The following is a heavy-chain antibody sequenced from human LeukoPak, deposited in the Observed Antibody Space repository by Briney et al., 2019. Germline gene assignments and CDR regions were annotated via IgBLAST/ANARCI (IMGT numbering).Heavy chain of an antibody. V-gene: IGHV3-30*18. CDR2: ISHDGSKK. D-gene: IGHD3-16*01. CDR1: GFTFSSYG. Sequence: GRSLRLSCAASGFTFSSYGMPWVRQAPGKGLEWLAAISHDGSKKYYAESVNGRFPIPRDNSKNTLWLKMNSLRAEDTAVYYCAKWDYAGMTRAFDIWGQGTLVTFSS. J-gene: IGHJ3*02. CDR3: AKWDYAGMTRAFDI.